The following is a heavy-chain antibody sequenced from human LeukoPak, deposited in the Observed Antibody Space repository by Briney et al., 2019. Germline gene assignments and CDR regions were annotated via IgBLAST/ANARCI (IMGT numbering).Heavy chain of an antibody. CDR3: ARAVAGLFDY. V-gene: IGHV4-59*08. D-gene: IGHD6-19*01. CDR1: GGSISSYY. J-gene: IGHJ4*02. CDR2: IYYSGST. Sequence: SETLSLTCTVSGGSISSYYWSWIRQPPGKGLEWIGYIYYSGSTNYNPSLKSRVTISVDTSKNQFSLKLSSVTAADTAVYYCARAVAGLFDYWGQGTLVTVSS.